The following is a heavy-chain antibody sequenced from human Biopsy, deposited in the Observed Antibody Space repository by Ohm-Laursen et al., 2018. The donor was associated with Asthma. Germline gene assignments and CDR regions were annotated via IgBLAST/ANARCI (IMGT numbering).Heavy chain of an antibody. CDR2: VNTGNGDT. J-gene: IGHJ3*01. V-gene: IGHV1-3*04. D-gene: IGHD3-9*01. CDR3: ARTYYDFLTGQVKDVFGV. Sequence: ASVKVSCKASGYNFISFAIHWVRQAPGQRLEWMGWVNTGNGDTKYSQKFQGRVTITRDTSASTAYMELRSLRSEATATYYCARTYYDFLTGQVKDVFGVWGQGTMVTSSS. CDR1: GYNFISFA.